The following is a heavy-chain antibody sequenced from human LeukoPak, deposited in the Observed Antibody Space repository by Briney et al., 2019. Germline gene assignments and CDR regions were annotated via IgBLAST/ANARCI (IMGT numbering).Heavy chain of an antibody. J-gene: IGHJ4*02. Sequence: GGSLRLSCAASGFTFSGYAMSWVRQAPGKGLEWVSTISGSGGSTYYADSVKGRFTISRDNSKNTLYPQMSSLRAEDTAVYYCAKEISGYSSSWARFDYWGQGTLVTVSS. CDR1: GFTFSGYA. CDR2: ISGSGGST. V-gene: IGHV3-23*01. CDR3: AKEISGYSSSWARFDY. D-gene: IGHD6-13*01.